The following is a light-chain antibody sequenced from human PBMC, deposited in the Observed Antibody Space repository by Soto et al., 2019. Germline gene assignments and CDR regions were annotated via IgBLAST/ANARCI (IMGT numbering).Light chain of an antibody. V-gene: IGLV2-14*03. CDR1: SSDVGGYNY. J-gene: IGLJ1*01. CDR3: SSYTTSNTRQIV. Sequence: SVLTQPASVSGSPGQSITISCTGTSSDVGGYNYVSWYQHHPGKAPKLIIYDVTNRPSGVSNPFSGSKSGNTASLTISGLQPEDKADYYCSSYTTSNTRQIVFGTGTKVTVL. CDR2: DVT.